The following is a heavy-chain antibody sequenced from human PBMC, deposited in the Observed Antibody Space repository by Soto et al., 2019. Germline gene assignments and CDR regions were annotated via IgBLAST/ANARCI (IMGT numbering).Heavy chain of an antibody. J-gene: IGHJ4*02. D-gene: IGHD3-3*01. CDR1: GGSISSSSYY. Sequence: QLQLQESGPGLVKPSETLSLTCTVSGGSISSSSYYWGWIRQPPGKGLEWIGSIYYSGSTYYNPSLKSRVTISVDTSKNQFSLKLSSATAADTAVYYCARQPPDSWSGQTNFFLGGPFDYWGQGTLVTVSS. CDR2: IYYSGST. V-gene: IGHV4-39*01. CDR3: ARQPPDSWSGQTNFFLGGPFDY.